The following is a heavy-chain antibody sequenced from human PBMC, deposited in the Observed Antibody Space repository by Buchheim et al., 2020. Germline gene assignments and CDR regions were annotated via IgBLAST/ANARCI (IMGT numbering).Heavy chain of an antibody. CDR2: IYWDDDK. CDR3: AHLSEGIFRVAVDAFDI. J-gene: IGHJ3*02. D-gene: IGHD3-3*01. V-gene: IGHV2-5*02. Sequence: QITLQESGPTLVKPTQTLTLTCTFSGFSLSTSGVGVGWIRQPPGKALEWLALIYWDDDKRYSPSLNSRLTIPKDTSKNQVVLTMTNMDPVDTATYYCAHLSEGIFRVAVDAFDIWGQGT. CDR1: GFSLSTSGVG.